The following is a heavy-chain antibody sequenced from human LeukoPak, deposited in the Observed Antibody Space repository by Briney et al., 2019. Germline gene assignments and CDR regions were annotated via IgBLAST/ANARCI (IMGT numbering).Heavy chain of an antibody. CDR2: IWYDGSNK. CDR1: GFTFSSYG. Sequence: GGSLRLSCAASGFTFSSYGMHWLRQAPGKGLEWVAVIWYDGSNKYYADSVKGRFTISRDNSKNTLYLQMNSLRAEDTAVYYCAKARPSSSSGYYYYYMDVWGKGTTVTVSS. CDR3: AKARPSSSSGYYYYYMDV. D-gene: IGHD6-6*01. J-gene: IGHJ6*03. V-gene: IGHV3-33*06.